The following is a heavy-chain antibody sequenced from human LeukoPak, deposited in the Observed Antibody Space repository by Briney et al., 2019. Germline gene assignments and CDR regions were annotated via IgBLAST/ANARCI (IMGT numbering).Heavy chain of an antibody. V-gene: IGHV1-2*02. CDR2: INPNSGGT. D-gene: IGHD2-15*01. J-gene: IGHJ5*02. CDR3: ARAGIVVVVAAPFDP. CDR1: GYTFTGYC. Sequence: GASVKVSCKASGYTFTGYCMHWVRQAPGQGLEWMGWINPNSGGTNYAQKFQGRVTMTRDTSISTAYMELSRLRSDDTAVYYRARAGIVVVVAAPFDPWGQGTLVTVPS.